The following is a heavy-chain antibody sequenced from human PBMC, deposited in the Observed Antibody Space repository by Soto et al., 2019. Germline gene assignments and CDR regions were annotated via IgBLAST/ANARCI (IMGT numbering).Heavy chain of an antibody. V-gene: IGHV4-34*01. J-gene: IGHJ5*02. Sequence: SETLSLTCAVYGGSFSGYYWSWIRQPPGKGLEWIGEINHSGSTNYNPSLKSRVTISVDTSKNQFSLKLSSVTAADTAVYYCARSTMVRGVQKNWFDPWGQGTLVTVSS. CDR3: ARSTMVRGVQKNWFDP. D-gene: IGHD3-10*01. CDR1: GGSFSGYY. CDR2: INHSGST.